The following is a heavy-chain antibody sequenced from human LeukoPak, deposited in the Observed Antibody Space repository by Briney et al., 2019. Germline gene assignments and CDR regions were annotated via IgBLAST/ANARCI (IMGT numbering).Heavy chain of an antibody. J-gene: IGHJ6*04. CDR1: GFTFSSYS. D-gene: IGHD3-10*02. V-gene: IGHV3-21*01. CDR3: AELGITMIGGV. Sequence: GGSLRLSCAASGFTFSSYSMNWVRQAPGKGLEWVSSISSSSTYIYYADSVKGRFTISRDNSKNTLYLQMNSLRAEDTAVYYCAELGITMIGGVWGKGTTVTISS. CDR2: ISSSSTYI.